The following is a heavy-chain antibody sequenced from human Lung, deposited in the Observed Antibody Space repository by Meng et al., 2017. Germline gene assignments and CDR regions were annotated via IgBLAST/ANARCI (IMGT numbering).Heavy chain of an antibody. D-gene: IGHD2-2*01. CDR1: GSSAGRGRYY. V-gene: IGHV4-61*01. Sequence: AQREATGPCRGGTSETLSLTFRFPGSSAGRGRYYASWTRQPPGNGLEWMDYIYYSGSTNYNPFPKSRATISVDTSKNQFSLKLSSVTAADTAVYHCARGYCYTTSCYVFYFDYWGQGTLVTVSS. CDR3: ARGYCYTTSCYVFYFDY. CDR2: IYYSGST. J-gene: IGHJ4*02.